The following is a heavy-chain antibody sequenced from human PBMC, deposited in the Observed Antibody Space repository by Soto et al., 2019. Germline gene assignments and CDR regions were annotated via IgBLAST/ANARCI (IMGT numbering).Heavy chain of an antibody. CDR1: GYTFTGYY. CDR2: INPNSGGT. CDR3: ARGLYYYDSSGYYDAFDI. D-gene: IGHD3-22*01. V-gene: IGHV1-2*04. J-gene: IGHJ3*02. Sequence: ASVKVSCKASGYTFTGYYMHWVRQAPGQGLEWMGWINPNSGGTNYAQKFQGWVTMTRDTSISIAYMELSRLRSDDTAVYYCARGLYYYDSSGYYDAFDIWGQGTMVTVSS.